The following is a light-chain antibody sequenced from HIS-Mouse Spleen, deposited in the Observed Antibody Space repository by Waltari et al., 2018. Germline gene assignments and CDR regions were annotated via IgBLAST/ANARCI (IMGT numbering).Light chain of an antibody. Sequence: SYELTQPPPVSVSPGQTARITCSGDSLPKHLAYWYQQKSGQAPVLVIYEDSKRPSGIPERFSGSSSGTMATLTISGAQVEDEADYYCYSTDSSGNHRVFGGGTKLTVL. V-gene: IGLV3-10*01. CDR3: YSTDSSGNHRV. CDR2: EDS. CDR1: SLPKHL. J-gene: IGLJ2*01.